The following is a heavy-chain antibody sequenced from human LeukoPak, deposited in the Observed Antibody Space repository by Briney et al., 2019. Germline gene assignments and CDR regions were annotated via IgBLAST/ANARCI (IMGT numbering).Heavy chain of an antibody. CDR1: GSTLTELS. D-gene: IGHD2/OR15-2a*01. Sequence: ASVKVSCKVSGSTLTELSMHWVRQAPGEGLEWMGDFDPEDGEPIYAQKFQGRVTMTEDTSTDTVHMELSSLRSEDTAVYYCATDFLGFDPWGQGTLVTVSS. CDR2: FDPEDGEP. CDR3: ATDFLGFDP. J-gene: IGHJ5*02. V-gene: IGHV1-24*01.